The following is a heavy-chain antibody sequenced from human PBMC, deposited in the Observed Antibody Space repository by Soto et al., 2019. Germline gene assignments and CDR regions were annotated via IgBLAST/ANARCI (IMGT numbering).Heavy chain of an antibody. CDR3: ARIPARYNWFDP. CDR2: IYHSGST. V-gene: IGHV4-4*02. J-gene: IGHJ5*02. D-gene: IGHD2-2*01. CDR1: GDSLSSSNW. Sequence: SETLSLTXAVSGDSLSSSNWWSWVRQPPGKGLEWIGEIYHSGSTNYNPSLKSRVTISVDKSKNQFSLKLSSVTAADTAVYYCARIPARYNWFDPWGQGTLVTVSS.